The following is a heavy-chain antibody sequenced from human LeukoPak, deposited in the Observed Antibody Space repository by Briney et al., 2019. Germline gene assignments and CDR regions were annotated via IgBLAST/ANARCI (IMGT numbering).Heavy chain of an antibody. CDR2: ISSSSSYI. CDR1: GFTFSSYS. Sequence: PGGSLRLSCAASGFTFSSYSMNWVRQAPGKGLEWVSSISSSSSYIYYADSVKGRFTISRDNAKNSLYLQMNSLRAEDTAVYYCARGGYCSGGTSQRDAFDIWGQGTMVTVSA. V-gene: IGHV3-21*01. D-gene: IGHD2-15*01. CDR3: ARGGYCSGGTSQRDAFDI. J-gene: IGHJ3*02.